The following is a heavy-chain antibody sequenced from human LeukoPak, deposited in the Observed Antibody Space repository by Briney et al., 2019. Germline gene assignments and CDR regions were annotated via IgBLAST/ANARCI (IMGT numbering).Heavy chain of an antibody. J-gene: IGHJ4*02. CDR3: ARDNHPIFGVVTLDY. CDR2: IYTSGST. V-gene: IGHV4-61*02. Sequence: SQTLSPTCTVSGGSISSGGYYWSWIRQPAGKGLEWIGRIYTSGSTNYNPSLKSRVTISVDTSKNQFSLKLSSVTAADTAVYYCARDNHPIFGVVTLDYWGQGTLVTVSS. D-gene: IGHD3-3*01. CDR1: GGSISSGGYY.